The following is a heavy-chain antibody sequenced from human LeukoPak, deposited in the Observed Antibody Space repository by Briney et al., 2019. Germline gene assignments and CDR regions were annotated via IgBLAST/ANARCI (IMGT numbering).Heavy chain of an antibody. D-gene: IGHD6-19*01. CDR2: ISGSGGST. V-gene: IGHV3-23*01. CDR3: AKDQVAVAGQIDY. J-gene: IGHJ4*02. Sequence: GGSLRLSCAASGFTFSSYAMSWVRRAPGKGLEWVSAISGSGGSTYYADSVKGRFTTSRDNSKNTLYLQMNSLRAEDTAVYYCAKDQVAVAGQIDYWGQGTLVTVSS. CDR1: GFTFSSYA.